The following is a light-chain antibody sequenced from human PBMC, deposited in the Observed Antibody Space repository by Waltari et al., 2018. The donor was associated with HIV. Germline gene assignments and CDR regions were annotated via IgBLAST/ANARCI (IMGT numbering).Light chain of an antibody. J-gene: IGLJ2*01. CDR2: EVS. Sequence: SALTQPASVSGSPGQSITISCTGTSSDVGGSSIVSGYQQHPGKAPNLMIYEVSKPPSGVSNRVSGSKSGNTASLTISGLQAEDEADYYCCAYAGSTTYVIFGGGTKLTVL. CDR1: SSDVGGSSI. V-gene: IGLV2-23*02. CDR3: CAYAGSTTYVI.